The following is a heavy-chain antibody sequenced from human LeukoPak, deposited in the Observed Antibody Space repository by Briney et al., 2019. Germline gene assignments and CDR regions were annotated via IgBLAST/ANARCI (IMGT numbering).Heavy chain of an antibody. D-gene: IGHD2-15*01. J-gene: IGHJ3*02. Sequence: SETLSLTCTVSGGSISSYYWSWIRQPAGKGLEWIGRIYTSGSTNYNPSLKSRVTMSVDTSKNQFSLKLSSVTAADTAVYYCARDEDYSGGSCYSDAFDIWGQGTMVTVSS. CDR2: IYTSGST. CDR1: GGSISSYY. CDR3: ARDEDYSGGSCYSDAFDI. V-gene: IGHV4-4*07.